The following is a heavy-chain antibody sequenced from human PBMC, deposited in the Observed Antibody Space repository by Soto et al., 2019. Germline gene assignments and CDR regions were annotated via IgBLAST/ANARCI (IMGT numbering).Heavy chain of an antibody. CDR3: ARSLPAYGDYGWFDY. CDR2: IWYDGSNK. D-gene: IGHD4-17*01. J-gene: IGHJ4*02. Sequence: GGSLRLSCAASGFTFSSYGMHWVRQAPGKGLEWVAVIWYDGSNKYYADSVKGRFTISRDNSKNTLYLQMNSLRAEDTAVYYCARSLPAYGDYGWFDYWGQGTLVTVSS. V-gene: IGHV3-33*01. CDR1: GFTFSSYG.